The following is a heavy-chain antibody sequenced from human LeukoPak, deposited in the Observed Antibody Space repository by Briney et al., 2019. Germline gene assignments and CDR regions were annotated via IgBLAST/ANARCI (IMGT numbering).Heavy chain of an antibody. CDR1: GGSFIDSY. D-gene: IGHD3-16*02. V-gene: IGHV4-34*01. CDR2: INHSGGT. J-gene: IGHJ4*02. CDR3: ARVSGIMISLGGVISYFDY. Sequence: PSETLSLTCTLYGGSFIDSYWTWIRQPPGKGLEWIGEINHSGGTDYNPALRSRVTISVDPSKNQLSLQLRSMTAADTGVYYCARVSGIMISLGGVISYFDYWGQGTLVTVSS.